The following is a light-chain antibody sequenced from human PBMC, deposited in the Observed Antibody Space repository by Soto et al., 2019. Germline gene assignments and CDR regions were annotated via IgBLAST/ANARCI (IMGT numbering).Light chain of an antibody. Sequence: QSALTQPASVSGSPGQSVTISCSGSSSDVGAYNYVSWYQRHPGKAPKLMIYDVTNRPSGVSNRFSGSKSGNTASLTISGLQAEAEDDYYCSSCTSSSTLVFGGGTKLTVL. J-gene: IGLJ3*02. CDR3: SSCTSSSTLV. V-gene: IGLV2-14*01. CDR2: DVT. CDR1: SSDVGAYNY.